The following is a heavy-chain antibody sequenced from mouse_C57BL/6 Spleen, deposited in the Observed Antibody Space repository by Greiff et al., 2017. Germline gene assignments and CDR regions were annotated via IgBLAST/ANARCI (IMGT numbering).Heavy chain of an antibody. Sequence: VQLQQSGAELARPGASVKLSCKASGYTFTSYGISWVKQRPGQGLEWIGGIYPRSGNTYYNEKFKGKATLTADKSSSTAYMELRSLTAEDSAVYICVRSAGGYNAMDYGGQGTSVTVSS. D-gene: IGHD1-1*02. CDR2: IYPRSGNT. CDR3: VRSAGGYNAMDY. J-gene: IGHJ4*01. CDR1: GYTFTSYG. V-gene: IGHV1-81*01.